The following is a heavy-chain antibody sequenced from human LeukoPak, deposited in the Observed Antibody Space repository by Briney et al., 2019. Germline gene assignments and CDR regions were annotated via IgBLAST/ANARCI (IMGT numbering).Heavy chain of an antibody. J-gene: IGHJ4*02. CDR2: IRNDGSNK. Sequence: GGSLRLSCAASGFTFSSYGMHWVRQAPGKGLEWVAFIRNDGSNKFYADSVKGRFTISRDNSKNTLYLQMNSLRAEDTAVYYCAKDEYYYGSGRNAFDFWGQGTLVTVSS. CDR3: AKDEYYYGSGRNAFDF. V-gene: IGHV3-30*02. CDR1: GFTFSSYG. D-gene: IGHD3-10*01.